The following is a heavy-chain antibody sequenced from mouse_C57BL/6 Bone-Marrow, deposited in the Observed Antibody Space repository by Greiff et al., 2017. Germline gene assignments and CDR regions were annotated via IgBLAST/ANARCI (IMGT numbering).Heavy chain of an antibody. CDR3: ARWSNYFAWFAY. D-gene: IGHD2-5*01. J-gene: IGHJ3*01. V-gene: IGHV1-55*01. CDR1: GYTFTSYW. Sequence: QVQLQQPGAELVKPGASVKMSCKASGYTFTSYWITWVKQRPGQGLEWIGDIYPGSGSTNYNEKFKSKATLTVDTSSSTAYMQLSSLTSEDSAVYYWARWSNYFAWFAYWGQGTLVTVSA. CDR2: IYPGSGST.